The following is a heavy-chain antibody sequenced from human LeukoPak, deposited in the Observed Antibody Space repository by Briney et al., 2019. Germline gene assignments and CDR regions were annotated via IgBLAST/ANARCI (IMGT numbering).Heavy chain of an antibody. Sequence: GGSLRLSCAASGFTFSTYWMQWVRQAPGKGLMWVSHINSDGTITRYADSVKGRFTISRDTVKNILYLQMHSLRAEDTAVYYCTRVFYHDSSDYWGQGSLVTVSS. D-gene: IGHD3-22*01. CDR3: TRVFYHDSSDY. CDR2: INSDGTIT. V-gene: IGHV3-74*01. J-gene: IGHJ4*02. CDR1: GFTFSTYW.